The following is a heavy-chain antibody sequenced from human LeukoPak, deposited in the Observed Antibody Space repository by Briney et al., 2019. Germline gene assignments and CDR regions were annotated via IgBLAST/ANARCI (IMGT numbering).Heavy chain of an antibody. Sequence: SQTLSLTCTVSGGSISSGGYYWSWIRQRPGKGLEWIGYIYYSGSTYYNPSLKSRVTISVDTSKNQFSLKLSSVTAADTAVYYCASGYCSSTSCYTAVWGQGTTVTVSS. J-gene: IGHJ6*02. CDR1: GGSISSGGYY. CDR3: ASGYCSSTSCYTAV. CDR2: IYYSGST. D-gene: IGHD2-2*02. V-gene: IGHV4-31*03.